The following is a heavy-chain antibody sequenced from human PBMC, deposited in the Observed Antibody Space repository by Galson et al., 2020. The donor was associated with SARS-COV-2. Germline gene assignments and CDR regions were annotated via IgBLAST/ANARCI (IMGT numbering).Heavy chain of an antibody. D-gene: IGHD3-10*01. Sequence: GGSLRLSCAASAFSFSSFGMHWVRQAPDKGLEWLAYIQYDGAKQFYIDSVKGRFTISRDNSKNTLYLQMSGLRPEDTAVYYCAKDSGATQGWFAPWGQGTQGTVSS. CDR1: AFSFSSFG. CDR3: AKDSGATQGWFAP. V-gene: IGHV3-30*02. J-gene: IGHJ5*02. CDR2: IQYDGAKQ.